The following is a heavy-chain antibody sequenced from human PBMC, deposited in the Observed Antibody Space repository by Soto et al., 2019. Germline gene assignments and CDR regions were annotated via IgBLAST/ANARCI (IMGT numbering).Heavy chain of an antibody. D-gene: IGHD7-27*01. Sequence: GGSLRLSCAASGFTFSTYAMTWVRQAPGKGLEWVSGISASGVGTYYADSVKGRFSISRDNSKYTLSLQMSSLSAEDTAVYYCATKLGIYFDYWGQGTLVTVSS. J-gene: IGHJ4*02. V-gene: IGHV3-23*01. CDR3: ATKLGIYFDY. CDR2: ISASGVGT. CDR1: GFTFSTYA.